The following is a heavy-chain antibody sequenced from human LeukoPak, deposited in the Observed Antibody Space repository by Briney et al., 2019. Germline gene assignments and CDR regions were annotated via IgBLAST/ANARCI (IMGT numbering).Heavy chain of an antibody. J-gene: IGHJ4*02. V-gene: IGHV3-74*01. CDR1: GFTFSSYW. D-gene: IGHD2-15*01. CDR2: INSDGGST. Sequence: GGSLRLSCAASGFTFSSYWMHWVRQAPGKGLVWVSRINSDGGSTSYAESVKGRFTISRDNAKNTLYLQMNSLRAEDTAVYYCAREPPYCSGGSCYLRSFDYWGQGTLVTVSS. CDR3: AREPPYCSGGSCYLRSFDY.